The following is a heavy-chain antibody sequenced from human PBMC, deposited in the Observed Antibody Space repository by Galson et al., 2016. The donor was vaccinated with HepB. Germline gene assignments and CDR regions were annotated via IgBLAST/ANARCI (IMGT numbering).Heavy chain of an antibody. CDR1: GGSMSSYY. CDR3: ARDNSRPSNYRFWSGYSERATNWFDP. V-gene: IGHV4-59*01. Sequence: ETLSLTCTVSGGSMSSYYWSWIRQPPGKGLEWIGYIHYSGRTKYNPSLKSRVTISGDTSKNQFSLKLTSVTAADTAVYYCARDNSRPSNYRFWSGYSERATNWFDPWGQGTLVTVSS. CDR2: IHYSGRT. D-gene: IGHD3-3*01. J-gene: IGHJ5*02.